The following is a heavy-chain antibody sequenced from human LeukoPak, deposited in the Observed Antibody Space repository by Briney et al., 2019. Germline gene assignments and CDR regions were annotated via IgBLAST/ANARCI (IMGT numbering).Heavy chain of an antibody. CDR2: ISGTGGST. Sequence: GGSLRLSCAASGFTFNQYAMNWVRQAPGKGLEWVSVISGTGGSTYYADSVNGRFAISRDNSNNTVYLQMNSLTAEDTAFYYCAKSPNLVTVAARFDYWGQGALVTVSS. J-gene: IGHJ4*02. V-gene: IGHV3-23*01. CDR3: AKSPNLVTVAARFDY. CDR1: GFTFNQYA. D-gene: IGHD6-19*01.